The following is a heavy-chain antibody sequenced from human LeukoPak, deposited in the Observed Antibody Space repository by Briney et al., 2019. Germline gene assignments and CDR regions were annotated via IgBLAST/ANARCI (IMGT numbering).Heavy chain of an antibody. CDR3: AKDSRGNYVAWLDP. D-gene: IGHD4-11*01. J-gene: IGHJ5*02. V-gene: IGHV3-23*01. Sequence: PGGSLRLSCAASGFTFSSYGMHWVRQAPGKGLEWVSAISASGVTTHYADSVKGRFTISRDNSKNTLYLQMSSLRAEDAAIYYCAKDSRGNYVAWLDPWGQGTLVSVSS. CDR2: ISASGVTT. CDR1: GFTFSSYG.